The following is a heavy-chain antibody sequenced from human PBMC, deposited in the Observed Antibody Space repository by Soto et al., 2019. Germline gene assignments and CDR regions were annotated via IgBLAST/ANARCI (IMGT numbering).Heavy chain of an antibody. CDR1: GYTFTSYD. V-gene: IGHV1-8*01. CDR2: MNPNSGNT. CDR3: ARDRYDFWSGFPYYYYMDV. D-gene: IGHD3-3*01. J-gene: IGHJ6*03. Sequence: ASVKVSCKASGYTFTSYDINWVRQATGQGLEWMGWMNPNSGNTGYAQKFQGRVTMTRNTSISTAYMELSSLRSEDTAVYYCARDRYDFWSGFPYYYYMDVWGKGTTVTVSS.